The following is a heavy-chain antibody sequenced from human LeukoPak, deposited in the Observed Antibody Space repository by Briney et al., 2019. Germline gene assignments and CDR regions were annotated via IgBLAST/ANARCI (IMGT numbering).Heavy chain of an antibody. CDR1: GLTFSSYS. CDR2: ISSSSSYI. CDR3: ARDGGNDAFDI. D-gene: IGHD2-15*01. Sequence: GGSLRLSCVASGLTFSSYSMNWVRQAPGKGLEWVSSISSSSSYIYYADSVKGRFTISRDNAKNSLYLQMNSLRAEDTAVYYCARDGGNDAFDIWGQGTMVTVSS. J-gene: IGHJ3*02. V-gene: IGHV3-21*01.